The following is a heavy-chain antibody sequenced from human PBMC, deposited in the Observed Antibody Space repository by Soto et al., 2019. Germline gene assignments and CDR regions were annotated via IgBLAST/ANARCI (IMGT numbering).Heavy chain of an antibody. J-gene: IGHJ6*01. Sequence: QVQLVESGGGVVQPGRSLRLSCAASGFIFSNYGIHWVRQAPGKGLEWVALTTYDGSNKYYADSVKGRFTISRDNSKNMVYLQMNSLRDEDTAVYYCAKDIARVRGVIIYLVVWGQGTTVTVSS. D-gene: IGHD3-10*01. CDR2: TTYDGSNK. CDR1: GFIFSNYG. V-gene: IGHV3-30*18. CDR3: AKDIARVRGVIIYLVV.